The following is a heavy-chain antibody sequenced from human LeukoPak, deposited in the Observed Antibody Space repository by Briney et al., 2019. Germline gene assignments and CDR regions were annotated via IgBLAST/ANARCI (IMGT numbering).Heavy chain of an antibody. CDR2: IYTTGST. Sequence: SETLSLTRTVSGDSITSYYWSWIRQPAGKGLEWIGRIYTTGSTTYNPSLKSRVTMSIDTSKNQFSLKLSSVTAADTAVYYCARAVNFLFRFDPWGQGTLVTVSS. V-gene: IGHV4-4*07. CDR1: GDSITSYY. J-gene: IGHJ5*02. D-gene: IGHD2/OR15-2a*01. CDR3: ARAVNFLFRFDP.